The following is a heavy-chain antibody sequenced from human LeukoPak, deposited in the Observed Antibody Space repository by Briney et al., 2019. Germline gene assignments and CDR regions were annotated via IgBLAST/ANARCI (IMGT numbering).Heavy chain of an antibody. CDR3: ARDPSPGYSSGWYYFDY. V-gene: IGHV4-34*01. CDR1: GGSFSGYY. D-gene: IGHD6-19*01. CDR2: INHSGST. J-gene: IGHJ4*02. Sequence: LETLSLTCAVYGGSFSGYYWSWIRQPPGKGLEWIGEINHSGSTNYNPSLKSRVTISVDTSKNQFSLKLSSVTAADTAVYYCARDPSPGYSSGWYYFDYWGQGTLVTVSS.